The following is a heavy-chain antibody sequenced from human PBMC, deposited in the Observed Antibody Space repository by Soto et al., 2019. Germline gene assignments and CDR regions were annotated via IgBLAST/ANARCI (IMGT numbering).Heavy chain of an antibody. Sequence: GGSLRLSCAASGFTVSSNYMSWVRQAPGKGLEWVSVIYSGGSTYYADSVKGRFTISRDNSKNTLYLQMNSLRAEDTAVYYCARYYYDSSDYFDYWGQGTLVTVSS. CDR3: ARYYYDSSDYFDY. CDR2: IYSGGST. D-gene: IGHD3-22*01. CDR1: GFTVSSNY. V-gene: IGHV3-53*01. J-gene: IGHJ4*02.